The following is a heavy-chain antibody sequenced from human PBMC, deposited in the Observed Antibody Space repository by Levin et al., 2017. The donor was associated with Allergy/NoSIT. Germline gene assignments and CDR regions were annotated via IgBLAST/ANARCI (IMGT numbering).Heavy chain of an antibody. Sequence: GGSLRLSCAASGFTFSSYGMHWVRQAPGKGLEWVAVIWYDGSNKYYADSVKGRFTISRDNSKNTLYLQMNSLRAEDTAVYYCARDSRFQRAVAGTLVFGIDYWGQGTLVTVSS. V-gene: IGHV3-33*01. CDR1: GFTFSSYG. CDR2: IWYDGSNK. D-gene: IGHD6-19*01. CDR3: ARDSRFQRAVAGTLVFGIDY. J-gene: IGHJ4*02.